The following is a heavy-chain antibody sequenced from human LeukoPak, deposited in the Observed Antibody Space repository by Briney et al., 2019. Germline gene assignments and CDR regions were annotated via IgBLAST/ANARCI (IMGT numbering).Heavy chain of an antibody. Sequence: PGGSLRLSCAASGFTFNSYTMHWVRQAPGKGLEWVSQISASSSIIYYADSVKGRFTISRDNAKNSLYLQMNSLRDDDTAVYYCARDIRGAYPIDYWGQGTLVTVSS. CDR3: ARDIRGAYPIDY. CDR1: GFTFNSYT. CDR2: ISASSSII. V-gene: IGHV3-48*02. D-gene: IGHD3-10*01. J-gene: IGHJ4*02.